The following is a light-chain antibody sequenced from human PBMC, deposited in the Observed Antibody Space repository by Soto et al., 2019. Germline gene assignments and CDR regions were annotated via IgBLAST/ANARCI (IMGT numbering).Light chain of an antibody. CDR1: QDISNY. V-gene: IGKV1-33*01. J-gene: IGKJ4*01. CDR2: DAS. CDR3: QQYDNLQS. Sequence: DIQITQSPSSLSASVGDRVTSTCQASQDISNYLNWYQQKPGKAPKLLTYDASNLETGVPSRFSGSGSGTDFTFTISSLQPADIETYYCQQYDNLQSFGGGTKVDIK.